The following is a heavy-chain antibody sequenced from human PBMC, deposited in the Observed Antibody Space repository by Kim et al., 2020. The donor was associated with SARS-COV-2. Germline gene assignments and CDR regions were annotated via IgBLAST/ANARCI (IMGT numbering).Heavy chain of an antibody. V-gene: IGHV3-48*03. CDR2: ISSSGSTI. CDR1: GFTFSSYE. D-gene: IGHD6-19*01. CDR3: ARHDAQQWLVRYYYYYGMDV. Sequence: GGSLRLSCAASGFTFSSYEMNWVRQAPGKGLEWVSYISSSGSTIYYADSVKGRFTISRDNAKNSLYLQMNSLRAEDTAVYYCARHDAQQWLVRYYYYYGMDVWGQGTTVTVSS. J-gene: IGHJ6*02.